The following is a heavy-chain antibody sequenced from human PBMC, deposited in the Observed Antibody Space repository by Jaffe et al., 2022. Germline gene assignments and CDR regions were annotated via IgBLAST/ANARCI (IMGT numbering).Heavy chain of an antibody. CDR3: ARTDRPESFSAFDI. CDR1: GFSLSTSGVG. D-gene: IGHD3-3*02. J-gene: IGHJ3*02. V-gene: IGHV2-5*02. Sequence: QITLKESGPTLVKPTQTLTLTCTFSGFSLSTSGVGVGWIRQPPGKALEWLALIYWDDDKRYSPSLKSRLTITKDTSKNQVVLTMTNMDPVDTATYYCARTDRPESFSAFDIWGQGTMVTVSS. CDR2: IYWDDDK.